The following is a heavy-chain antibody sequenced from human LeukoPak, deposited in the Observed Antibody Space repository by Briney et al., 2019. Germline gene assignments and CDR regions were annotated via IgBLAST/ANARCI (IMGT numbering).Heavy chain of an antibody. CDR1: GFTFGDYA. D-gene: IGHD6-19*01. CDR2: ISWNSGSI. V-gene: IGHV3-9*01. CDR3: AKDNASGWYFRGPAVGIHY. Sequence: GRSLRLSCAASGFTFGDYAMHWVRQAPGKGLEWVSGISWNSGSIGYADSVKGRFTIFRDNAKNSLYLQMNSLRAEDTALYYCAKDNASGWYFRGPAVGIHYWGQGTLVTVSS. J-gene: IGHJ4*02.